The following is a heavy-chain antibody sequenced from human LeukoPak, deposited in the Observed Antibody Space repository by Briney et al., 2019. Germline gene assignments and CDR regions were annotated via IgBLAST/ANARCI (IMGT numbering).Heavy chain of an antibody. CDR2: IKQDGSEK. D-gene: IGHD6-13*01. V-gene: IGHV3-7*01. J-gene: IGHJ4*02. CDR1: EFIFSGYW. CDR3: ARDGFVGAADY. Sequence: GGSLRLSCAASEFIFSGYWMNWVRQALGKGLEWVANIKQDGSEKQYVDSVRGRFTISRDNAKNSLYLQMNSLRVEDTAVYYCARDGFVGAADYWGQGTLVTVSS.